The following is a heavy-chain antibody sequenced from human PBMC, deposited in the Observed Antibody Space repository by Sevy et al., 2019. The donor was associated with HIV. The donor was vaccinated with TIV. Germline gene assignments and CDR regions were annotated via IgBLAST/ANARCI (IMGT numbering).Heavy chain of an antibody. CDR3: ARSPPATIFGVVINENNWFDP. Sequence: SETLSLTCTVSGGSISSGGYYWSWIRQHPGKGLEWIGYIYYSGRTYYNPSLKSRVTISVDTSKNQFSLKLSSVTAADTAVYYCARSPPATIFGVVINENNWFDPWGQGTLVTVSS. V-gene: IGHV4-31*03. CDR2: IYYSGRT. D-gene: IGHD3-3*01. J-gene: IGHJ5*02. CDR1: GGSISSGGYY.